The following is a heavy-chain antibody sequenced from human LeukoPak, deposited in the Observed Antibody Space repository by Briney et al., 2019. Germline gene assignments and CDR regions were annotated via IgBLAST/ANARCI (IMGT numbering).Heavy chain of an antibody. CDR1: GGTFSSYA. CDR3: ARGYSSWDDAFDI. CDR2: IIPIFGTA. Sequence: GASVKVSWKASGGTFSSYAISWVRQAPGQGLEWMGRIIPIFGTANYAQKFQGRVTITTDESTSTAYMELSSLRSEDTAVYYCARGYSSWDDAFDIWGQGTMVTVSS. V-gene: IGHV1-69*05. J-gene: IGHJ3*02. D-gene: IGHD6-13*01.